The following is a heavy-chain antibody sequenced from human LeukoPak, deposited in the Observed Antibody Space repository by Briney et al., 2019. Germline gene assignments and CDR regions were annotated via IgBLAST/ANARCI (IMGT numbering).Heavy chain of an antibody. CDR1: GGSISSYY. CDR2: IYTSGST. CDR3: ARDLGVDDYGDYGWFDP. V-gene: IGHV4-4*07. Sequence: PSETLSLTCTVSGGSISSYYWSWIRQPAGKGLEWIGRIYTSGSTIYNPSLKSRVTMSVDTSKNQFSLKLSSVTAADTAVYYCARDLGVDDYGDYGWFDPWGQGTLVTVSS. D-gene: IGHD4-17*01. J-gene: IGHJ5*02.